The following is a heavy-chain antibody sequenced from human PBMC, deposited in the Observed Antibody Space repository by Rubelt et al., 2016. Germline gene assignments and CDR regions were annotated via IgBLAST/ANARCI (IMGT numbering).Heavy chain of an antibody. Sequence: ESGPTLVKPTQTLTLTCTFSGFSLSTSGVGVGWIRQPPGKGLEWIGEINHSGRTNYNPSLKSRVTISVDTSKNQFSLKLSSVTAADTAVYYCARGKSGSSKYFQHWGQGTLVTVSS. V-gene: IGHV4-39*07. CDR1: GFSLSTSGVG. D-gene: IGHD1-26*01. CDR2: INHSGRT. J-gene: IGHJ1*01. CDR3: ARGKSGSSKYFQH.